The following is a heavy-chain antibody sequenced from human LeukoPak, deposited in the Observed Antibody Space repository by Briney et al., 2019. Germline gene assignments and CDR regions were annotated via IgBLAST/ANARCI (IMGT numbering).Heavy chain of an antibody. CDR2: IYDSGST. J-gene: IGHJ5*02. CDR3: ARGHYDFWSGYQGGRFDP. D-gene: IGHD3-3*01. CDR1: GGSIGSYY. Sequence: SETLSLTCTVSGGSIGSYYWSWIRQPPGKGLEWIGYIYDSGSTNYNPSLKSRVTISVDTSKNQFSLKLSSVTAADTAVYYCARGHYDFWSGYQGGRFDPWGQGTLVTVSS. V-gene: IGHV4-59*08.